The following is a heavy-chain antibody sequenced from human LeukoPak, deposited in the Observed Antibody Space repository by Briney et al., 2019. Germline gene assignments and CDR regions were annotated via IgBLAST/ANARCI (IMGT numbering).Heavy chain of an antibody. CDR3: ARVRRDGYNSPDY. CDR2: IYYSGST. V-gene: IGHV4-61*01. CDR1: GGSVSSGSYY. Sequence: SETLSLTCTVSGGSVSSGSYYWSWIRQPPGKGLEWIGYIYYSGSTNYNPSLKSRVTISVDTSKNQFSLKLSSATAADTAVYYCARVRRDGYNSPDYWGQGTLVTVSS. D-gene: IGHD5-24*01. J-gene: IGHJ4*02.